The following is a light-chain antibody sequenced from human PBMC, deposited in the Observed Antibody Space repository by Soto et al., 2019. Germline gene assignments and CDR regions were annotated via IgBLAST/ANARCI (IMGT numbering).Light chain of an antibody. CDR1: SSDVGGYNY. V-gene: IGLV2-14*01. Sequence: QSALTQPASVSGSPGQSFTISCTGSSSDVGGYNYVSWYQHHPGKVPKLILYEVSNRPSGVSNRFSGSKSGITASLTISGLRAEDEADYYCNSYTITSTYVFGSGTKVTVL. CDR2: EVS. CDR3: NSYTITSTYV. J-gene: IGLJ1*01.